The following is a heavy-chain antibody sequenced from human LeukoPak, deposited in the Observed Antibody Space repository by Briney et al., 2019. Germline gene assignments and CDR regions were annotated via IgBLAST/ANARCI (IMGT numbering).Heavy chain of an antibody. CDR3: AKAPLRAGYWYFDL. V-gene: IGHV3-23*01. CDR2: ISGSGGST. J-gene: IGHJ2*01. Sequence: GGSLRLSCAASGFTFSSYSMNWVRQAPGKGLEWVSAISGSGGSTYYADSVKGRFTISRDNSKNTLYLQMNSLRAEDTAVYYCAKAPLRAGYWYFDLWGRGTLVTDSS. CDR1: GFTFSSYS. D-gene: IGHD1-14*01.